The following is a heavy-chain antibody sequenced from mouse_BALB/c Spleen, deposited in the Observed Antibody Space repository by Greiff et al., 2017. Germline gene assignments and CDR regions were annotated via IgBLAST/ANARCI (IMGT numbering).Heavy chain of an antibody. V-gene: IGHV1-9*01. J-gene: IGHJ1*01. CDR1: GYTFSSYW. CDR3: AIYDGFPHWYFDV. CDR2: ILPGSGST. Sequence: VQLQQSGAELMKPGASVKISCKATGYTFSSYWIEWVKQRPGHGLEWIGEILPGSGSTNYNEKFKGKATFTADTSSNTAYMQLSSLTSEDSAVYYCAIYDGFPHWYFDVWGAGTTVTVSS. D-gene: IGHD2-3*01.